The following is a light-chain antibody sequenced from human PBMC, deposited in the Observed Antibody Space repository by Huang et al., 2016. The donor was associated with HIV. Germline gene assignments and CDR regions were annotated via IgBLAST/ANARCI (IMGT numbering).Light chain of an antibody. Sequence: EIVLTQSPGTLSLSPGERATLSCRASQSVSNTYFAWYQQRPGQPPRLLMYGASSRDTGIPDRFSGSGSGTEFNLTISRLEPEDFAVYYCQHFGTSMYTFGQGTKLEIK. J-gene: IGKJ2*01. CDR1: QSVSNTY. CDR2: GAS. V-gene: IGKV3-20*01. CDR3: QHFGTSMYT.